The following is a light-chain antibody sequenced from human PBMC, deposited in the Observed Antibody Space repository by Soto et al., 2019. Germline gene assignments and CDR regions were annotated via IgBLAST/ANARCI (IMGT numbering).Light chain of an antibody. CDR2: DTF. CDR1: QNVKTR. CDR3: QQYDEWPLT. V-gene: IGKV3-15*01. J-gene: IGKJ4*01. Sequence: EKVMTQSPATLSVSPGERATLSCRASQNVKTRLAWNQQKPGQAPRLLIYDTFTRATGIPARFSGRASGTEFTLTISSLQSEDFAVYYCQQYDEWPLTFGGGTKVEIK.